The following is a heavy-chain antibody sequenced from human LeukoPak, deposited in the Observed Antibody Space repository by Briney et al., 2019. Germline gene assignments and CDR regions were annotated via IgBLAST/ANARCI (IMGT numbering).Heavy chain of an antibody. CDR2: ITWNNDDM. CDR3: TKVTDWRTGFDY. J-gene: IGHJ4*02. Sequence: PGRSLRLSCAASGFTFDGYGMYWVRQAPGKGLEWVSGITWNNDDMAYADSVKGRFTISRDNAKNCLYLQMNSLRVEDTALYYCTKVTDWRTGFDYWGQGTLVTVSS. V-gene: IGHV3-9*01. CDR1: GFTFDGYG. D-gene: IGHD3-9*01.